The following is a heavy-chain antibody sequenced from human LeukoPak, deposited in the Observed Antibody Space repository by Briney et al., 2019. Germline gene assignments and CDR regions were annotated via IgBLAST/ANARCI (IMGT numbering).Heavy chain of an antibody. CDR3: ASYYYDSSGYYWGAFDI. CDR2: IRYDGSNK. J-gene: IGHJ3*02. Sequence: GGSLRLSCAASGFTFSSYGMHWVRQAPGKGLEWVAFIRYDGSNKYYADSVKGRFTISRDNSKNTLYLQMNSLRAEDTAVYYCASYYYDSSGYYWGAFDIWGQGTMVTVSS. V-gene: IGHV3-30*02. D-gene: IGHD3-22*01. CDR1: GFTFSSYG.